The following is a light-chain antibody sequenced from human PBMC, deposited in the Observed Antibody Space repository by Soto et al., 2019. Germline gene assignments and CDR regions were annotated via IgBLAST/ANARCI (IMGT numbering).Light chain of an antibody. CDR3: QQYNNWPGT. V-gene: IGKV3-15*01. Sequence: EIILTESPATLAVSPGGRTTLSCRASQSIDGNLAWYQQRPGQAPRLLINAASTRATGVPARFSGSGSGTDFTLTISSLQSEDFAVYYCQQYNNWPGTFGQGTKVDIK. CDR1: QSIDGN. J-gene: IGKJ1*01. CDR2: AAS.